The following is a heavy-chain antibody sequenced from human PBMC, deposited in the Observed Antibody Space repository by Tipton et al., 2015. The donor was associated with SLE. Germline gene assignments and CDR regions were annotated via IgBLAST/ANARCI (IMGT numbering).Heavy chain of an antibody. CDR3: ARQIVVVAAVWDAFDI. CDR1: GSSFTSYW. V-gene: IGHV5-51*01. J-gene: IGHJ3*02. Sequence: VQLVQSGAEVKKPGESLKISCKGSGSSFTSYWIGWVRQMPGKGLEWMGIIYPGDSDTRYSPSFQGQVTISADKSISTAYLQWSSRKASDTAMYYCARQIVVVAAVWDAFDIWGQGTMVTVSS. D-gene: IGHD2-15*01. CDR2: IYPGDSDT.